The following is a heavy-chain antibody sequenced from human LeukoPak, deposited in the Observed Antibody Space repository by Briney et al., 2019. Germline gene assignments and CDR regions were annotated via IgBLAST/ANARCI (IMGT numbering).Heavy chain of an antibody. CDR2: ISAYNGNT. CDR1: GYTFTSYG. CDR3: ARDRVINYYYYGMDV. V-gene: IGHV1-18*01. J-gene: IGHJ6*02. D-gene: IGHD2-21*01. Sequence: GASVKVSCKASGYTFTSYGISWVRQAPGQGLEWMGWISAYNGNTNYAQKLQGRVTMTTGTSTSTAYMELRSLRSDDTAVYYCARDRVINYYYYGMDVWGQGTTVTVSS.